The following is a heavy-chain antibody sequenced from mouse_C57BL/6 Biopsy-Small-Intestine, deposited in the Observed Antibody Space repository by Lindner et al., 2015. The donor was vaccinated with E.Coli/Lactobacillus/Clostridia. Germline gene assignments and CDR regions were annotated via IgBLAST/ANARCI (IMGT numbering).Heavy chain of an antibody. Sequence: VQLQESGPELVKPGGSVKLSCKASGYTVTDYTIHWVKQSPGQGLEWIGWIYPGSVNSKYNDKFKDKATMTADKSSSTAYMQLSSLTSEDSAVYFCARGGGYAMDYWGQETSVTVSS. CDR1: GYTVTDYT. V-gene: IGHV1-84*01. J-gene: IGHJ4*01. CDR3: ARGGGYAMDY. CDR2: IYPGSVNS.